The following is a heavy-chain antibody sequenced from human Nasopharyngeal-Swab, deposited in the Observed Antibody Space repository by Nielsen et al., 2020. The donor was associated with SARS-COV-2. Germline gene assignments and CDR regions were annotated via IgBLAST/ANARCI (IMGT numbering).Heavy chain of an antibody. CDR3: ARHERRWLQLRPEYFQH. Sequence: SETLSLTCTVSGGSISSYYWSWIRQPPGQGLEWIGYIYYSGSTNYNPSLKSRVTISVDTSKNQFSLKLSSVTAADTAVYYCARHERRWLQLRPEYFQHWGQGTLVTVSS. CDR2: IYYSGST. V-gene: IGHV4-59*08. D-gene: IGHD5-24*01. CDR1: GGSISSYY. J-gene: IGHJ1*01.